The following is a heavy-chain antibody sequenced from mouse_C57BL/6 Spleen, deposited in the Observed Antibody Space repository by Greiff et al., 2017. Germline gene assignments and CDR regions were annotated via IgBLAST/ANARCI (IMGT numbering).Heavy chain of an antibody. V-gene: IGHV1-7*01. CDR2: INPSNGYT. Sequence: QVQLQQSGAELAKPGASVKLSCKASGYTFTSYWMHWVKQRPGQGLEWIGDINPSNGYTKYNQKFKDKATLTADKSSSTAYMKLSSLTYEDSAVYYCARRGYDCDSASVDYWGQGTTLTVSS. CDR1: GYTFTSYW. J-gene: IGHJ2*01. CDR3: ARRGYDCDSASVDY. D-gene: IGHD2-10*02.